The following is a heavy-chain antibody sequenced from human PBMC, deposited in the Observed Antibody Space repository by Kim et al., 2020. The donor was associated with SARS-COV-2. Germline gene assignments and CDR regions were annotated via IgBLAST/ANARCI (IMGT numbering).Heavy chain of an antibody. J-gene: IGHJ4*02. CDR3: ASFDILTGLSD. D-gene: IGHD3-9*01. V-gene: IGHV3-30*03. CDR2: ISYDGSDK. Sequence: GGSLRLSCAASGFTFSSYGMHWVRQAPGKGLEWVAVISYDGSDKYYADSVKGRFTISRDNSKNTLYLQMNSLRAEDTAVYYCASFDILTGLSDWGQGTLVTVSS. CDR1: GFTFSSYG.